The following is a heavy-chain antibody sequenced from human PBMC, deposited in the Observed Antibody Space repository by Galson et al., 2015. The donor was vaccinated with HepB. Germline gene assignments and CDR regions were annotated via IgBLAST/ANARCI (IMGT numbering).Heavy chain of an antibody. D-gene: IGHD3-10*01. CDR3: ATVRFGLASLDY. Sequence: SLRLSCPASGLNFSIACMSWARRAPGKGLEWVGRIRSKIVGETTDYAAPVKGRFTISRDDSKTTLFLQMNSLKTEDTAVYYCATVRFGLASLDYWGQGTLVTVSS. CDR2: IRSKIVGETT. J-gene: IGHJ4*02. V-gene: IGHV3-15*01. CDR1: GLNFSIAC.